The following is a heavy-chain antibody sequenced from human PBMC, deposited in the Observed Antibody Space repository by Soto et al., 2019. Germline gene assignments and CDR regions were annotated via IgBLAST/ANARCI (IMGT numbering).Heavy chain of an antibody. CDR2: IYYSGST. V-gene: IGHV4-59*01. CDR3: ARYYYYYGMDV. J-gene: IGHJ6*02. CDR1: GFSISSYY. Sequence: SETLFLTCTVSGFSISSYYWSWIRQPPGKGLEWIGYIYYSGSTNYNPSLKSRVTISVDTSKNQFSLKLSSVTAADTAVYYCARYYYYYGMDVWGHGTTVTVS.